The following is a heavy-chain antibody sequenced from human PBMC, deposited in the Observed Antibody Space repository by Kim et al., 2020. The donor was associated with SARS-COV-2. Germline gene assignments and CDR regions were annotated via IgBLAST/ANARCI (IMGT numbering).Heavy chain of an antibody. CDR2: IKQGGSET. D-gene: IGHD3-10*01. V-gene: IGHV3-7*05. CDR1: GFTFSTYW. J-gene: IGHJ4*02. CDR3: ASHFYGSGSYPFDF. Sequence: GGSLRLSCAVSGFTFSTYWMSWVRQAPGKGLEWVANIKQGGSETYYVDSVKGRFTISRDNAKSSLYLQMNSLRVEDTAIYYCASHFYGSGSYPFDFWGQGALVTVSS.